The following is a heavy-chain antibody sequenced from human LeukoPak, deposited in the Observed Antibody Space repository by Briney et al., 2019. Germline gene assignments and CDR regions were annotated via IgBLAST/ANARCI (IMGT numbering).Heavy chain of an antibody. V-gene: IGHV4-39*07. CDR2: INHSGST. Sequence: SETLSLTCTVSGGSISGSSYYWSWIRQPPGKGLEWIGEINHSGSTNYNPSLKSRVTISVDTSKNQFSLKLSSVTAADTAVYYCARGRRRLRYFDWLLGNWFDPWGQGTLVTVSS. D-gene: IGHD3-9*01. J-gene: IGHJ5*02. CDR3: ARGRRRLRYFDWLLGNWFDP. CDR1: GGSISGSSYY.